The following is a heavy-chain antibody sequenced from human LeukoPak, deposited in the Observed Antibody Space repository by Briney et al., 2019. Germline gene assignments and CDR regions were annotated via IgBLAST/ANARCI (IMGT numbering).Heavy chain of an antibody. CDR3: AKAHPRTYYYDSSGYYLSGDFDY. V-gene: IGHV3-23*01. J-gene: IGHJ4*02. Sequence: GGSLRLSCAASGFTFSSYAMSWVRQAPGKGLEWVSAISGSGGSTYYADSVKGRFTISRHNSKNTLYLQMNSLRAEDTAVYYCAKAHPRTYYYDSSGYYLSGDFDYWGQGTLVTVSS. CDR2: ISGSGGST. D-gene: IGHD3-22*01. CDR1: GFTFSSYA.